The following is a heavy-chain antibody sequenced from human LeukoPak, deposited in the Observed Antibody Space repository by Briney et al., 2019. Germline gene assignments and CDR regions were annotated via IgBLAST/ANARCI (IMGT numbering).Heavy chain of an antibody. V-gene: IGHV3-23*01. J-gene: IGHJ4*02. CDR3: ATSEYSSGWYFFDY. D-gene: IGHD6-19*01. CDR1: GFTFSSYA. Sequence: GGSLRLSCAPSGFTFSSYAMSWVRQAPGKGLEWVSAISGSGGSTYYADSVKGRFTISRDNSKNTLYLQMNSLRAEDTAVYYCATSEYSSGWYFFDYWGQGTLVTVS. CDR2: ISGSGGST.